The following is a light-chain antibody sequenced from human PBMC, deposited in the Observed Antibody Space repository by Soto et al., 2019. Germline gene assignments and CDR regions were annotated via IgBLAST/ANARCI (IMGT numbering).Light chain of an antibody. CDR1: SSDVGSYNL. V-gene: IGLV2-23*01. CDR3: CSYAGVFRV. Sequence: QSALTQPASVSGSPGQSITISCTGTSSDVGSYNLVSWYQQHPGKAPKLMIYEGSKRPSGVSNRFSGSKSGNTASLTISGLQAEDEAAYYCCSYAGVFRVFGTGTKVTVL. CDR2: EGS. J-gene: IGLJ1*01.